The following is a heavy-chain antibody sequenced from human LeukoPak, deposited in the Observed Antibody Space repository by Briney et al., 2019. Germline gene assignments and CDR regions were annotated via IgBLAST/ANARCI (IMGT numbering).Heavy chain of an antibody. CDR2: INSVGSST. CDR1: GFTFSSYW. Sequence: PGGSLRLSCVASGFTFSSYWMHWVRQAPGKGLVWVSRINSVGSSTSYADSVKGRFTISRDNAKNTLYLQMNSLRAEDTAVYYCARDRGSSCLDVWGKGTTVTVSS. CDR3: ARDRGSSCLDV. V-gene: IGHV3-74*01. J-gene: IGHJ6*04. D-gene: IGHD6-13*01.